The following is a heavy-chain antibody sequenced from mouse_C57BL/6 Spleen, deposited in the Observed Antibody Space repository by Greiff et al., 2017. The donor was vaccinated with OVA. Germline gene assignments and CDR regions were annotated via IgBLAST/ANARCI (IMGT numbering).Heavy chain of an antibody. CDR3: AREDYDGGGFDY. J-gene: IGHJ2*01. CDR2: INPNNGGT. D-gene: IGHD2-4*01. CDR1: GYTFTDYN. Sequence: EVQLKESGPELVKPGASVKIPCKASGYTFTDYNMDWVKQSHGKSLEWIGDINPNNGGTIYNQKFKGKATLTVDKSSSTAYMELRSLTSEDTAVYYCAREDYDGGGFDYWGQGTTLTVSS. V-gene: IGHV1-18*01.